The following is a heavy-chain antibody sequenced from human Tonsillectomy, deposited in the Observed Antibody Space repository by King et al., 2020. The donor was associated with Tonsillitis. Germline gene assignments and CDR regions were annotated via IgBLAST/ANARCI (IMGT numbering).Heavy chain of an antibody. D-gene: IGHD1-26*01. CDR2: IKQDGSEK. CDR1: GFTFSSYW. Sequence: QLVQSGGGLVQPGGSLRLSCAASGFTFSSYWMSWVRQAPGKGLEWVANIKQDGSEKYYVDSVKGRFTISRDNAKNSLYLQMNSLRAEDTAVYYCARRVGVAYYYGMDVWGQGTTVTVSS. V-gene: IGHV3-7*03. CDR3: ARRVGVAYYYGMDV. J-gene: IGHJ6*02.